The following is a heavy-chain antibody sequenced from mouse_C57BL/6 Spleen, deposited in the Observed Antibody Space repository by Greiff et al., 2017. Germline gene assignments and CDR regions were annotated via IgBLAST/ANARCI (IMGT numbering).Heavy chain of an antibody. CDR3: ARNESCDGFRFAD. D-gene: IGHD2-3*01. J-gene: IGHJ3*01. Sequence: VQLQQSGAELVRPGSSVKMSCKTSGYTFTSYGINWVKQRPGQGLEWIGYIYTGNGYTEYNEKFKGKATLTSDTSSSTAYLQLRSLTSEDSAIYVSARNESCDGFRFADWGQGTLVTVSA. CDR2: IYTGNGYT. CDR1: GYTFTSYG. V-gene: IGHV1-58*01.